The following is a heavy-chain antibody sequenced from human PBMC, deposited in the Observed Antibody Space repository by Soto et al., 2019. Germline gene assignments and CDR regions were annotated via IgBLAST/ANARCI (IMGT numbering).Heavy chain of an antibody. D-gene: IGHD3-10*01. CDR3: ARSPGGPMTPGDY. J-gene: IGHJ4*02. CDR1: GGTFSSYA. V-gene: IGHV1-3*01. Sequence: ASVKVSCKASGGTFSSYAISWVRQAPGQRLEWMGWINAGNGNTKYSQKFQGRVTITRDTSASTAYMELSSPRSEDTAVYYCARSPGGPMTPGDYWGQGTLVTVSS. CDR2: INAGNGNT.